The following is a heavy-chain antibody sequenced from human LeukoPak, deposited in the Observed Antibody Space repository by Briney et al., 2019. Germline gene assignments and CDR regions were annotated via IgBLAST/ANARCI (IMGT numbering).Heavy chain of an antibody. Sequence: PSETLSLTCTVSGGSISSSSYYWGWIRQPPGKGLEWIGSIYYSGSTSYNPSLKSRVTISVDTSKNQFSLKLSSVTAADTAVYYCARGLAGSKYYYDSSGYYRLRPGAYYFDYWGQGTLVTVSS. CDR3: ARGLAGSKYYYDSSGYYRLRPGAYYFDY. CDR1: GGSISSSSYY. V-gene: IGHV4-39*07. CDR2: IYYSGST. D-gene: IGHD3-22*01. J-gene: IGHJ4*02.